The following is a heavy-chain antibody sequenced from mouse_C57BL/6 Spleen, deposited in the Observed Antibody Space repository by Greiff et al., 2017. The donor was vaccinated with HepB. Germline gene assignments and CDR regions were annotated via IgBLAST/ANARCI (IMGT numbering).Heavy chain of an antibody. CDR3: ARKELRFWYFDV. Sequence: EVKLMESGGGLVKPGGSLKLSCAASGFTFSDYGMHWVRQAPEKGLEWVAYISSGSSTIYYADTVKGRFTISRDNAKNTLFLQMTSLRSEDTAMYYCARKELRFWYFDVWGTGTTVTVSS. J-gene: IGHJ1*03. D-gene: IGHD1-1*01. CDR1: GFTFSDYG. V-gene: IGHV5-17*01. CDR2: ISSGSSTI.